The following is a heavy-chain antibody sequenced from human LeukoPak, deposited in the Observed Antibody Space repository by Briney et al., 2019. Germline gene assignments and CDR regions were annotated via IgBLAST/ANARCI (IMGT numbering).Heavy chain of an antibody. V-gene: IGHV3-23*01. D-gene: IGHD6-13*01. CDR2: ISGSGAST. J-gene: IGHJ4*02. CDR1: GFTFSTYG. Sequence: GGTLRLSCAASGFTFSTYGMSWVRQAPGKGLEWVSSISGSGASTYYADSVKGRFTISRDNSKNTLYLQMNSLTAEDTAVYYCAKLQGSITAAAAVNWGQGTLVTVSS. CDR3: AKLQGSITAAAAVN.